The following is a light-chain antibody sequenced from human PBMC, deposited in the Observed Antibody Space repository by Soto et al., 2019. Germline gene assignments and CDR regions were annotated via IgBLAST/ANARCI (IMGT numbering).Light chain of an antibody. CDR1: QSVSSSY. CDR2: DAS. Sequence: EIVLTQSPGTLSLSPGERATLSCRASQSVSSSYLAWYQQKPGQAPRLLLYDASSRAAGIPDRFSGSGSGTDFTLPISRLEPEDFAVYYCQQYGSSPRTFGQGTKVDI. J-gene: IGKJ1*01. V-gene: IGKV3-20*01. CDR3: QQYGSSPRT.